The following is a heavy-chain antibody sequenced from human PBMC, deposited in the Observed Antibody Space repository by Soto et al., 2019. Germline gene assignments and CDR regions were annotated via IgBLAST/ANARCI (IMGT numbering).Heavy chain of an antibody. Sequence: PSETLSLTCTVSGDAIYIGGYYWTWIRQHPGKGLGWIGYIYHTGKTYYNPSLESRVTMSVDTSKNQFSLKLASVTAADTAVYYCARGGSSTANWIDPWGQGTLVTVS. CDR3: ARGGSSTANWIDP. V-gene: IGHV4-31*03. D-gene: IGHD2-2*01. J-gene: IGHJ5*02. CDR1: GDAIYIGGYY. CDR2: IYHTGKT.